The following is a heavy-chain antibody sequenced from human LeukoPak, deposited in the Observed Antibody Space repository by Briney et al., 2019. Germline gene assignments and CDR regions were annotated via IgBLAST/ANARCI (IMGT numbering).Heavy chain of an antibody. Sequence: SVKVSCKASGGTFSRYAISWVRQAPGQGLEWMGGIIPMFGMANYAQKFQGRVTITADESTSTAYMELSSLRSEDTAVYYCARDRPYTGGWRGFDYWGQGTLVTVSS. V-gene: IGHV1-69*01. D-gene: IGHD6-19*01. CDR1: GGTFSRYA. J-gene: IGHJ4*02. CDR3: ARDRPYTGGWRGFDY. CDR2: IIPMFGMA.